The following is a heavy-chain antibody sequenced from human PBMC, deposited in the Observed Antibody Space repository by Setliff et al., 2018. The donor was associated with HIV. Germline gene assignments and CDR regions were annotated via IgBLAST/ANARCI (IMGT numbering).Heavy chain of an antibody. Sequence: ASVKVSCKTAGYSFTRYGIDWVRQAPGQGLEWMGWITVYRGHTNYAQKLQGRVTMTTDTSTSTAYMELSSLRSEDTAVYFCATENVWGQGTLVTVSS. CDR1: GYSFTRYG. CDR2: ITVYRGHT. J-gene: IGHJ4*02. CDR3: ATENV. V-gene: IGHV1-18*01. D-gene: IGHD1-1*01.